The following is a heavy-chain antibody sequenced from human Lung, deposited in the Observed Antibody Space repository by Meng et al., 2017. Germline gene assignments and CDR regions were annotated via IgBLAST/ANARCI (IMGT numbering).Heavy chain of an antibody. J-gene: IGHJ1*01. CDR2: IYYSGST. D-gene: IGHD3-22*01. V-gene: IGHV4-39*07. Sequence: QEAWGAGPGKPLDSLSHTCTALDSAIMSCSCSGGWIRQTRGKGLEWIGSIYYSGSTYYNPSLKSRVIISVDTSKSQFSLRLSSVTAADTAVYYCARGEYDSSGYYLEYFQLWGQGTLVTVSS. CDR3: ARGEYDSSGYYLEYFQL. CDR1: DSAIMSCSCS.